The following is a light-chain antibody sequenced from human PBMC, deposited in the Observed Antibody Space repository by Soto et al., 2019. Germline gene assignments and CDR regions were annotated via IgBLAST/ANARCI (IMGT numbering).Light chain of an antibody. J-gene: IGLJ2*01. CDR2: STD. V-gene: IGLV7-43*01. CDR1: TGTVTSGHY. CDR3: LLFYGGAVV. Sequence: QAVVTQEPSLTVSPGGTVPLTCASSTGTVTSGHYPNWLQQKPGQAPRALIYSTDTRHSWTPARFSGSLLGGKAALTLSGVQPEDEADYYCLLFYGGAVVFGGGTKLTVL.